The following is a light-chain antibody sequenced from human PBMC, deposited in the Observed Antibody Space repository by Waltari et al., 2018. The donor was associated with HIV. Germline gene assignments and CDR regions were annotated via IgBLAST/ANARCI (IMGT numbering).Light chain of an antibody. CDR2: KDT. Sequence: SYELTQPPSLSVFPGPTARITCSGDALSNNFVFWYQQKPGQAPALVIYKDTERPSEIPERFSGSSSGTTVTLTISGVQAEDEADYYCQSVDSTDTLEVFGGGTKLTVL. J-gene: IGLJ3*02. CDR1: ALSNNF. V-gene: IGLV3-25*03. CDR3: QSVDSTDTLEV.